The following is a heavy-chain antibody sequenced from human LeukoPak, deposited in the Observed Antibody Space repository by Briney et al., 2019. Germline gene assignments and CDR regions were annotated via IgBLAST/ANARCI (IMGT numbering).Heavy chain of an antibody. CDR3: ARGFGELLYFYFDY. J-gene: IGHJ4*02. V-gene: IGHV4-30-4*08. CDR2: IYYSGST. Sequence: PSQTLSLTCTVSGGSISSGDYYWSWIRQPPGKGLEWIGYIYYSGSTYYNPSLKSRVTISVDTSKNQFSLKLSSVTAADTAVYYCARGFGELLYFYFDYWGQGTLVTVSS. CDR1: GGSISSGDYY. D-gene: IGHD3-10*01.